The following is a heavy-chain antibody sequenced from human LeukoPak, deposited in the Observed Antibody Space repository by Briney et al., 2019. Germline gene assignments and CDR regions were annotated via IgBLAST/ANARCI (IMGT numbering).Heavy chain of an antibody. D-gene: IGHD3-10*01. CDR1: GFTFSSYW. V-gene: IGHV3-7*01. Sequence: GGSLRLSCGASGFTFSSYWMNWVRQAPGKGLEWVANIKQDGSEKYYVDSVKGRFTISRDNAKNSLYLHMNSLRAEDTAVYYCARVQAYYYGSGSFDYWGQGTLVTVSS. J-gene: IGHJ4*02. CDR3: ARVQAYYYGSGSFDY. CDR2: IKQDGSEK.